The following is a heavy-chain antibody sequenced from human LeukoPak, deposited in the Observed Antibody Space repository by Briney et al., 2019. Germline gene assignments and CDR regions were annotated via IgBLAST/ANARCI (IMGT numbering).Heavy chain of an antibody. Sequence: SGGSLRLACTSSGFTFKNYWMAWVRQAPGKGLEWVANINQDGSEKYYVDSVRGRFTISRDNSKNSLYLQMNSLRAEDTAMYFCASPSVAVLPIATFDYWGQGTLVTVSS. CDR3: ASPSVAVLPIATFDY. D-gene: IGHD2-21*01. J-gene: IGHJ4*02. CDR1: GFTFKNYW. CDR2: INQDGSEK. V-gene: IGHV3-7*03.